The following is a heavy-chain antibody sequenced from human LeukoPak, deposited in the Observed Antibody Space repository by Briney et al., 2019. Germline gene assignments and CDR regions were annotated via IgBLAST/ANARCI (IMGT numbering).Heavy chain of an antibody. J-gene: IGHJ3*02. CDR3: AREIWVVPAAIPGWAFDI. V-gene: IGHV1-24*01. Sequence: ASVKVSCKVSGYTLTELSMHWVRQAPGKGLEWMGGFDPEDGETIYAQKFQGRVTITRDTSASTAYIELSSLRSEDTAVYYCAREIWVVPAAIPGWAFDIWGQGTMVTVSS. CDR1: GYTLTELS. CDR2: FDPEDGET. D-gene: IGHD2-2*01.